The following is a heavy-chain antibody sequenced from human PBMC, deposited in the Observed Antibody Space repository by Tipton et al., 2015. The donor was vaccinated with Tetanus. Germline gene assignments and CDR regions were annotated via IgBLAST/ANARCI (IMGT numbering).Heavy chain of an antibody. D-gene: IGHD1-1*01. CDR1: GYSFTSYW. Sequence: QLVQSGAEVKKPGESLKISCKGSGYSFTSYWIGWVRQMPGKGLEWMGIIYPGDSDTRYSPSFQGQVTISADKSISTAYLQWSSLKASDTAMYYCARLRDWNLMVHNWFDPWGQGTLVTVSS. J-gene: IGHJ5*02. V-gene: IGHV5-51*01. CDR2: IYPGDSDT. CDR3: ARLRDWNLMVHNWFDP.